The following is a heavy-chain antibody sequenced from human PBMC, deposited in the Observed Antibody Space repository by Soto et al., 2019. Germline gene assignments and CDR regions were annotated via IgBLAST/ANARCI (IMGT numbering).Heavy chain of an antibody. V-gene: IGHV3-9*01. D-gene: IGHD4-17*01. Sequence: PEGSLRLACAASVFTFDDYAMHWVRQPPGKGLEWVSSISWNSGNLGYADSVKGRFTISRDNAKNSLYLQMNSLRGEDTAFYYCANGASTTLFNFNEYRGQRTLVTVSS. CDR3: ANGASTTLFNFNEY. CDR2: ISWNSGNL. J-gene: IGHJ4*02. CDR1: VFTFDDYA.